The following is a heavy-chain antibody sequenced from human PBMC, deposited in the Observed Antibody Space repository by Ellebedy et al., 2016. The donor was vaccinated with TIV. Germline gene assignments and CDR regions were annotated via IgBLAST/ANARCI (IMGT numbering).Heavy chain of an antibody. CDR1: GGSISSSSYY. Sequence: MPSETLSLTCTVSGGSISSSSYYWGWIRQHPGQGLEWIGSIYYSGSTYYNPSLKSRVTISVDTSKNQFSLRLSSVTAADTAVYYCASQVGELLSKYYYYYGMDVWGQGTTVTVSS. D-gene: IGHD3-10*01. CDR2: IYYSGST. CDR3: ASQVGELLSKYYYYYGMDV. J-gene: IGHJ6*02. V-gene: IGHV4-39*01.